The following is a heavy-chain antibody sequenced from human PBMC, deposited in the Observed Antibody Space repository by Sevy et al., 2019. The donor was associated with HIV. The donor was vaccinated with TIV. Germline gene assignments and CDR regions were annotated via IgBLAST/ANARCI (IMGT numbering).Heavy chain of an antibody. CDR3: AKALNPALESMIEVIFRTLKGFDV. Sequence: GSLRLSCAASGFTFNTHAMNWVRQAPGKGLEWVSVISATGSSTYYADSVKGRFTISRDNSKNTLNLQMNSLTADDTAVYYCAKALNPALESMIEVIFRTLKGFDVWGQGTMVTVSS. J-gene: IGHJ3*01. D-gene: IGHD3-22*01. CDR2: ISATGSST. V-gene: IGHV3-23*01. CDR1: GFTFNTHA.